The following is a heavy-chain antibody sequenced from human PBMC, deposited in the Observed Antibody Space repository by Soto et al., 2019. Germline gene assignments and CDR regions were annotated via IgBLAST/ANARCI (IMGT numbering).Heavy chain of an antibody. J-gene: IGHJ6*03. D-gene: IGHD3-10*01. CDR1: GGTFSSYT. Sequence: QVQLVQSGAEVKKPGSSVKVSCKASGGTFSSYTISWVRQAPGQGLEWMGRIIPILGIANYAQKFQGRVTITADKSTSTAYMELSSLRSEDTAVHYCARARSSGSSYYYYMDVWGKGTTVTVSS. CDR2: IIPILGIA. V-gene: IGHV1-69*02. CDR3: ARARSSGSSYYYYMDV.